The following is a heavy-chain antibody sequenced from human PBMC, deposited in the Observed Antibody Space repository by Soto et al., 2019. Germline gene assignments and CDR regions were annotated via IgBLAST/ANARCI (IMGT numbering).Heavy chain of an antibody. J-gene: IGHJ4*02. D-gene: IGHD2-21*01. CDR1: GYNFTTYY. V-gene: IGHV1-46*01. Sequence: QVQMVQSGAKVKKPGASVKVSCKASGYNFTTYYMHWVRQAPGQGPEWMGIINPSNGKTNYAQKFQGRVTMTRDTSTSTVYMELSRLRSEDTAVYHYVVAINYWGLGTLVTVSA. CDR2: INPSNGKT. CDR3: VVAINY.